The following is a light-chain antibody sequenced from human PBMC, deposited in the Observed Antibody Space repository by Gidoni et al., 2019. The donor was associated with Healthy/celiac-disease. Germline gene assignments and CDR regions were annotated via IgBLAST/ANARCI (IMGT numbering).Light chain of an antibody. CDR2: QDS. CDR3: QAWDSQRV. V-gene: IGLV3-1*01. J-gene: IGLJ2*01. CDR1: KLGDKY. Sequence: SYELTQPPSVSGSPGQTASITCSGDKLGDKYACWYQQKPGQSPVLVIYQDSKRPSGIPERFSGSNSGNTATLTISGTQAMDEADYYCQAWDSQRVFGGGTKLTVL.